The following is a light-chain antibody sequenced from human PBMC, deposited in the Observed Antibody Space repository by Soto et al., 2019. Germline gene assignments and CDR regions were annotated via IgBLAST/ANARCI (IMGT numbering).Light chain of an antibody. V-gene: IGKV3-15*01. Sequence: EIVMTQSPATLSVSPGESATLSCRASQNIRSHLDWYQLRPGQAPRLLIYASSTRATGIPARFSGSGSGTEFTLTISSLQSEDFALYFCQQYNVWPGWTFGQGTKVGVK. J-gene: IGKJ1*01. CDR2: ASS. CDR3: QQYNVWPGWT. CDR1: QNIRSH.